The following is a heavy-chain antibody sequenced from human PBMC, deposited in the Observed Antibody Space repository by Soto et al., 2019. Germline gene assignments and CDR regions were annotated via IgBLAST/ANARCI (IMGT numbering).Heavy chain of an antibody. D-gene: IGHD3-22*01. CDR2: IRSKAYGGTT. CDR3: TRVGYYYDSSGYDAFDI. J-gene: IGHJ3*02. Sequence: EVQLVESGGGLVKPGRSLRLSCTASGFTFGDYAMSWFRQAPGKGLEWVGFIRSKAYGGTTEYAASVKGRFTISRDDSKSIDYLQMNSLKTEDTAVYYCTRVGYYYDSSGYDAFDIWGQGTMVTVSS. V-gene: IGHV3-49*05. CDR1: GFTFGDYA.